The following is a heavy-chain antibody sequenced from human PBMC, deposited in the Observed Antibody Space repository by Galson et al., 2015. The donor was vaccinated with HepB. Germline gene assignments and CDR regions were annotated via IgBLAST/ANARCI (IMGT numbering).Heavy chain of an antibody. CDR3: ARDDTYCSGGSCYFVSVALAF. J-gene: IGHJ6*02. V-gene: IGHV3-7*01. CDR2: IKQDGSEK. Sequence: SLRLSCAASGFTVSSNYMSWVRQAPGKGLEWVANIKQDGSEKYYVDSVKGRFTISRDNAKNSLFLQMNSLRAEDTAVYYCARDDTYCSGGSCYFVSVALAFWGQGTTVTVSS. D-gene: IGHD2-15*01. CDR1: GFTVSSNY.